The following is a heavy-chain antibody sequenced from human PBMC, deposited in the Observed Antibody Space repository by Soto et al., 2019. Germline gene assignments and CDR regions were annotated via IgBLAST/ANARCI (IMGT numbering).Heavy chain of an antibody. CDR3: ARDGDTAIIPSAHDYYYYSMDV. CDR1: GGTLEPYT. V-gene: IGHV1-69*08. Sequence: QVQLLQSGAGARNPGSWLKVSSKAPGGTLEPYTISWVQQAPGQGLEGLGRIIPILEKTNYDGKFQGRLTLTADKSTSTAFMELRSLRSDDTAVYYCARDGDTAIIPSAHDYYYYSMDVWGKGTTVTVST. D-gene: IGHD2-21*02. J-gene: IGHJ6*04. CDR2: IIPILEKT.